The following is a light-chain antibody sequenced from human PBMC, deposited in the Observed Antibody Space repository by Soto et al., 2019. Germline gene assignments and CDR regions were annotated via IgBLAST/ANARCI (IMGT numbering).Light chain of an antibody. J-gene: IGKJ1*01. CDR1: QSVSYY. Sequence: EIVLTQSPGTLSLSPGERATLSCRASQSVSYYLAWYQQKPGQAPRLLIYDASSRATGVPDRFSGSGSGTDFTLTISRLEPEDFATYYCQQYNSYSRTFGQGTKVDIK. CDR3: QQYNSYSRT. CDR2: DAS. V-gene: IGKV3-20*01.